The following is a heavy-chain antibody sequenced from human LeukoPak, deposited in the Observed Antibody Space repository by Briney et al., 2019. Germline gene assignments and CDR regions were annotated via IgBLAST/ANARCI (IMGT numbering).Heavy chain of an antibody. CDR3: AKGASSSAKTFDY. CDR2: IYSGGST. D-gene: IGHD6-13*01. J-gene: IGHJ4*02. Sequence: PGGSLRLSCAASGFTGSSNYKSWVRQAPGRGLGWVSVIYSGGSTYYADSVKGRFTISRDNSKNTLYLQMNSLRAEDTAVYYCAKGASSSAKTFDYWGQGTLVTVSS. V-gene: IGHV3-53*01. CDR1: GFTGSSNY.